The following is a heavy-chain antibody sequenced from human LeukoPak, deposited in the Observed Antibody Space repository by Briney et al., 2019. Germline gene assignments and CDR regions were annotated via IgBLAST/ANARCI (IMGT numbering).Heavy chain of an antibody. Sequence: ASVKVSCKASGYTFTSYDINWVRRATGQGLGWMGWMNPNSGNTGYAQKFQGRVTMTRDTSISTAYMELSRLRSDDTAVYYCARARRWLQLNYYYYYMDVWGKGTTVTVSS. CDR1: GYTFTSYD. CDR2: MNPNSGNT. D-gene: IGHD5-24*01. CDR3: ARARRWLQLNYYYYYMDV. J-gene: IGHJ6*03. V-gene: IGHV1-8*01.